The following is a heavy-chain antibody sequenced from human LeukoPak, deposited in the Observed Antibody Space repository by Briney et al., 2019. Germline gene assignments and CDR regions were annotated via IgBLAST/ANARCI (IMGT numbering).Heavy chain of an antibody. V-gene: IGHV4-34*01. CDR3: ARASKHSSSWYLVNWFDP. J-gene: IGHJ5*02. D-gene: IGHD6-13*01. Sequence: SETLSLTCAVYGGSFSGYYWSWIRQPPGKGLEWIGEINHSGSTNYNPSLKSRVTISVDTSKNQFSLQLNSVTPEDTAVYYCARASKHSSSWYLVNWFDPWGQGTLVTVSS. CDR1: GGSFSGYY. CDR2: INHSGST.